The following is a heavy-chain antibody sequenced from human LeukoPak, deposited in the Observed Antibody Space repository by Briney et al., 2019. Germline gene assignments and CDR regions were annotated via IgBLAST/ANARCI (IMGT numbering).Heavy chain of an antibody. CDR2: INHSGST. D-gene: IGHD2-2*02. CDR1: GGSFSGYY. J-gene: IGHJ5*02. CDR3: ARGICSSTSCYTPQTYNWFDP. Sequence: PSETLSLTCAVYGGSFSGYYWSWIRQPPGKGLEWIGEINHSGSTNYNPSLKSRVTISVDTSKNQFSLRLRSVTAADTAVYYCARGICSSTSCYTPQTYNWFDPWGQGTLVTVSS. V-gene: IGHV4-34*01.